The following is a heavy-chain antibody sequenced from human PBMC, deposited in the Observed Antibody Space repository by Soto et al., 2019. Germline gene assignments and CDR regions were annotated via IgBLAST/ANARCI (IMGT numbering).Heavy chain of an antibody. V-gene: IGHV3-30*18. Sequence: QVQVVESGGGVVRPGRSLRLSCAASGVTFSRYGVHWVRQSPGKGREWVAVISDDGANPFYADSVKGRFTISRDISKDTLYLQMNSLRAEDTAVYYCAYEYFTGGPQGAFDSWGQGTLVTVSS. D-gene: IGHD2-8*02. J-gene: IGHJ4*02. CDR1: GVTFSRYG. CDR2: ISDDGANP. CDR3: AYEYFTGGPQGAFDS.